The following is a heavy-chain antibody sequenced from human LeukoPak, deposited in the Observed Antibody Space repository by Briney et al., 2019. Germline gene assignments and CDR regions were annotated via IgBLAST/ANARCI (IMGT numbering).Heavy chain of an antibody. Sequence: PSETLSPTCAVYGVSFSGYYWTWIRQSPGKGLEWIGEIDHSGSTNYNPSLKSRVTISGDTSKNQFSLKLRSVTAADTAVYYCASFTITYNPFDYWGQGTLVTVSS. CDR1: GVSFSGYY. D-gene: IGHD3-10*01. CDR3: ASFTITYNPFDY. J-gene: IGHJ4*02. CDR2: IDHSGST. V-gene: IGHV4-34*01.